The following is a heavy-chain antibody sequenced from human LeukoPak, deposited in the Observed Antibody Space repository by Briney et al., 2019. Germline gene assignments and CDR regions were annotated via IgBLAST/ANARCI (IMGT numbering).Heavy chain of an antibody. CDR3: ARYIVATNYLDY. Sequence: SETLSLTCTVSGGSVSSGSYYWSWIRQPPGKGLEWIGYIYYSGSTNYNPSLKSQVTISVDTSKNQFSLKLSSVTAADTAVYYCARYIVATNYLDYWGQGTLVTVSS. D-gene: IGHD5-12*01. CDR2: IYYSGST. V-gene: IGHV4-61*01. CDR1: GGSVSSGSYY. J-gene: IGHJ4*02.